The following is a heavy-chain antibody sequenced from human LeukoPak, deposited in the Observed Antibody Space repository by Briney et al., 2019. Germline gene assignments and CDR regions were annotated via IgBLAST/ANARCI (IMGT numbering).Heavy chain of an antibody. CDR2: IYPGDSDT. CDR3: ARLTYYYGSGSYSPPHY. V-gene: IGHV5-51*01. J-gene: IGHJ4*02. D-gene: IGHD3-10*01. CDR1: GYSFTSYW. Sequence: GVSLKISCKGSGYSFTSYWIGWVRQLPGKGLEWMGIIYPGDSDTRYSPSFQGQVTISADKSISTAYLQWSSLKASDTAMYYCARLTYYYGSGSYSPPHYWGQGTLVTVSS.